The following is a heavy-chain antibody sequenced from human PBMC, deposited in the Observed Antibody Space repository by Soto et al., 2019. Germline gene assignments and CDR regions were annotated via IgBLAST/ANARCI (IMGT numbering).Heavy chain of an antibody. Sequence: QVQLVQSGAEVKKPGASVKISCEASGYSFTSQYVHWVRQAPGQGLEWMGIINPNGGSTTYAQKFRGRVPMTRDTSPSTVSREVGSLTSGDTAVYYWVREQGLRPGGGGTEPLDIWGQGTMVTVAS. CDR3: VREQGLRPGGGGTEPLDI. CDR1: GYSFTSQY. D-gene: IGHD5-12*01. J-gene: IGHJ3*02. CDR2: INPNGGST. V-gene: IGHV1-46*01.